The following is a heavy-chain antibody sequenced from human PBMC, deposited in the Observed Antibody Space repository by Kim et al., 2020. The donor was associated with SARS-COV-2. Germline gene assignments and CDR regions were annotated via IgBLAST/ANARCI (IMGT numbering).Heavy chain of an antibody. CDR3: VWLPETGC. Sequence: GGSLRLSCSASGFTFSNYAMHWVRQAPGKRLEYVSGIGGDGKRIHYAGSVKGRFTISRDNSKNTLYLQMSSLRPEDTAVYFCVWLPETGCWGQGTQVTVS. V-gene: IGHV3-64D*09. CDR1: GFTFSNYA. J-gene: IGHJ4*02. D-gene: IGHD5-12*01. CDR2: IGGDGKRI.